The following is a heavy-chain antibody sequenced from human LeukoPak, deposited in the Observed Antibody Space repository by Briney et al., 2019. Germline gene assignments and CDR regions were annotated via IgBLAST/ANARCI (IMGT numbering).Heavy chain of an antibody. D-gene: IGHD3-10*01. Sequence: PGGSLRLSCAASGFTFSNAWMSWVRQAPGKGLEWVGRIKSKTDGGTTDYAAPVKGRFTISRDDSKNTLYLQMNSLRAEDTAVYYCPLWFGELFGFDPWGQGTLVTVSS. V-gene: IGHV3-15*01. CDR2: IKSKTDGGTT. J-gene: IGHJ5*02. CDR1: GFTFSNAW. CDR3: PLWFGELFGFDP.